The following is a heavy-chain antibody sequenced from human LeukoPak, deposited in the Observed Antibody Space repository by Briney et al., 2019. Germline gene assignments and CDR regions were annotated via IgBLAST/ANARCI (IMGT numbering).Heavy chain of an antibody. Sequence: PSETLSLTCVVYGGSFSGYYWSWIRQPPGKGLEWIGEINHSGSTNYNPSLKSRVTISVDTSKNQFSLKLSSVTAADTAVYYCARGWKNYDYVWGSYRSNWFDPWGQGTLVTVSS. J-gene: IGHJ5*02. CDR1: GGSFSGYY. CDR2: INHSGST. V-gene: IGHV4-34*01. CDR3: ARGWKNYDYVWGSYRSNWFDP. D-gene: IGHD3-16*02.